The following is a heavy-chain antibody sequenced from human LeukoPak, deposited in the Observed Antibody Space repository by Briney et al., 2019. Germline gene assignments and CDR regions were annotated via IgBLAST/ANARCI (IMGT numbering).Heavy chain of an antibody. J-gene: IGHJ3*02. Sequence: GGSLRLSCAASGFTFDDYGMSWVRQAPGKGLEWVSGINWNGGSTGYADSVKGRFTISRDNAKNSLYLQMNSLRAEDTALYHCARGLYYDSSGYYFEDAFDIWGQGTMVTVSS. CDR1: GFTFDDYG. D-gene: IGHD3-22*01. V-gene: IGHV3-20*01. CDR3: ARGLYYDSSGYYFEDAFDI. CDR2: INWNGGST.